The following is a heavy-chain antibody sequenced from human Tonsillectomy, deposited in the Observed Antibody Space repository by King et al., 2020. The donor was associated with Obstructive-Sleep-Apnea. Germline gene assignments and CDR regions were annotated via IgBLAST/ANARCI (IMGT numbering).Heavy chain of an antibody. V-gene: IGHV4-4*02. CDR3: ARDRKGFLEWLKEDYGMDV. CDR2: IYHSGST. D-gene: IGHD3-3*01. Sequence: PLQESGPGLVKPSGTLSLTCAVSGGSISSSNWWSWVRQPPGKGLEWIGEIYHSGSTNYNPSLKSRVTISVDKSKNQFSLKLSSVTAADTAVYYCARDRKGFLEWLKEDYGMDVWGQGTTVTVSS. CDR1: GGSISSSNW. J-gene: IGHJ6*02.